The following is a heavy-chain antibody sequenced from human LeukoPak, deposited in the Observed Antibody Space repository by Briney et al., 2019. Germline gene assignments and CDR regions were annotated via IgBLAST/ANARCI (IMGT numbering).Heavy chain of an antibody. CDR3: AKNTVGKEIEN. CDR2: IRSEGSNQ. Sequence: GGSLRLSCAASGFTFSSYSMNWVRQSPGKGLEWVAFIRSEGSNQYYGDSVKGRFTISRDNSKNTLYLQMNSLKTEDTALYYCAKNTVGKEIENWGQGTLVTVSS. V-gene: IGHV3-30*02. CDR1: GFTFSSYS. J-gene: IGHJ4*02. D-gene: IGHD4-17*01.